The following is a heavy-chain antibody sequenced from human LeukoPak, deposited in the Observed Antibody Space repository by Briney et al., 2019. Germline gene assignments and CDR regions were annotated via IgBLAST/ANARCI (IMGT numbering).Heavy chain of an antibody. CDR2: ISAYKGNT. CDR3: ARYVAVAGTGLVNYYYMDV. J-gene: IGHJ6*03. D-gene: IGHD6-19*01. Sequence: AASATVSRKPSVYTFTSYGISGVRPAPGQGLEWMGWISAYKGNTNYAQNLQGRVTMTTDTSTSTAYMELRSLRSDDTAVYYCARYVAVAGTGLVNYYYMDVWGKGTTVTVSS. V-gene: IGHV1-18*01. CDR1: VYTFTSYG.